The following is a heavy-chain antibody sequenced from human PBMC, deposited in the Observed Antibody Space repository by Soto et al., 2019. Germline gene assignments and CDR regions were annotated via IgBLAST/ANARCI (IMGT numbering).Heavy chain of an antibody. D-gene: IGHD2-15*01. CDR2: IIPILGRA. J-gene: IGHJ6*03. V-gene: IGHV1-69*08. CDR1: GGTFSSYT. Sequence: QVQLVQSGAEVKKPGSSVKVSCKASGGTFSSYTISWVRQAPGQGLEWMGRIIPILGRANYAQKFQGRVTITADKSTSTAYMELGSLRSEDTAVYYCARAGCSGGSCYYYYYYYMDVWGKGTTVTVSS. CDR3: ARAGCSGGSCYYYYYYYMDV.